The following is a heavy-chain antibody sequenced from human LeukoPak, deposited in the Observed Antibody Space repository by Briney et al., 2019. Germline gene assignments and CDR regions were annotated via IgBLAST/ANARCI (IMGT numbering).Heavy chain of an antibody. CDR3: ASSVLGYCNGGTCYLAF. CDR1: GYTFTSYD. CDR2: MNPNSGNT. D-gene: IGHD2-15*01. V-gene: IGHV1-8*01. J-gene: IGHJ4*02. Sequence: ASVKVSCKASGYTFTSYDINWVRQATGQGLEWMGWMNPNSGNTGYAQKFQGRVTMTRNTSIGTAYMELNSLRSEDTAVYYCASSVLGYCNGGTCYLAFWGQGTLVTVSS.